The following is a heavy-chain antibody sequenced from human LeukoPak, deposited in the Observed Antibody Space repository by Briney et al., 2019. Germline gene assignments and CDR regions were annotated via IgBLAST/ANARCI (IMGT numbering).Heavy chain of an antibody. D-gene: IGHD2-2*01. Sequence: GGSLSLACAASGFTFSSYGMHWVRQAPGKGLEWVAVIWNDGINKYYADSVKGRFTISRDNSKNTLYLQMNSLRAEDTAVYYCARAEVPAAIKSGAFDIWGQGIMVTVSS. CDR1: GFTFSSYG. CDR2: IWNDGINK. V-gene: IGHV3-33*01. J-gene: IGHJ3*02. CDR3: ARAEVPAAIKSGAFDI.